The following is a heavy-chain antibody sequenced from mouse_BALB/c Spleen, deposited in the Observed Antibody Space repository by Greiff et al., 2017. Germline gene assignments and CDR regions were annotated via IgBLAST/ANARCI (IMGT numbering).Heavy chain of an antibody. CDR3: ASNDGTFAY. V-gene: IGHV5-9-1*01. D-gene: IGHD2-3*01. CDR2: ISSGGSYT. J-gene: IGHJ3*01. Sequence: DVMLVESGGGLVKPGGSLKLSCAASGFTFSSYAMSWVRQTPEKRLEWVATISSGGSYTYYPDSVKGRFTISRDNAKNTLYLQMSSLRSEDTAMYYCASNDGTFAYWGQGTLVTVSA. CDR1: GFTFSSYA.